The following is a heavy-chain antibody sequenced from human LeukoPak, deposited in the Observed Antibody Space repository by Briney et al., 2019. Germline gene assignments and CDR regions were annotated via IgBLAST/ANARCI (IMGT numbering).Heavy chain of an antibody. CDR2: ISAYNGNT. CDR1: GYTFTSYG. V-gene: IGHV1-18*01. D-gene: IGHD3-3*01. J-gene: IGHJ4*02. CDR3: ARGPTTYFGVVIMEEFDY. Sequence: GASVKVSCKASGYTFTSYGISWVRQAPGQGLEWMGWISAYNGNTNYAQKLQGRVTMTTDTSTSTAYMELRSLRSDDTAVYYCARGPTTYFGVVIMEEFDYWGQGTLVTVSS.